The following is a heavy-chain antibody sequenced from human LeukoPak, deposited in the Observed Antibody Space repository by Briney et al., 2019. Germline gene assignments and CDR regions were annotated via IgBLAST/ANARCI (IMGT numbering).Heavy chain of an antibody. Sequence: GGSLRLSCAASGFTFSSYAMSWVRQAPGKGLEGVSAISGSGGSTYYADSVKGRFTISRDNSKNTLYPQMNSLRAEDTAVYYCAKNYDSSGYYMFFIGYWGQGTLVTVSS. CDR2: ISGSGGST. V-gene: IGHV3-23*01. D-gene: IGHD3-22*01. J-gene: IGHJ4*02. CDR1: GFTFSSYA. CDR3: AKNYDSSGYYMFFIGY.